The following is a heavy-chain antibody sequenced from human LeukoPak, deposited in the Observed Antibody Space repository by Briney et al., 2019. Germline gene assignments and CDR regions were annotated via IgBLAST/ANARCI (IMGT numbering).Heavy chain of an antibody. D-gene: IGHD1-26*01. CDR2: IKQDGSEK. V-gene: IGHV3-7*01. Sequence: GGSLRLSCAASGFTFSSYWMSWVRQAPGKGLEGVANIKQDGSEKYYVDSVKGRFTISRDNDKNSLYLQMSSLRAEDTAVYYCARGRGKYYMYVWGKGTTATVSS. J-gene: IGHJ6*03. CDR1: GFTFSSYW. CDR3: ARGRGKYYMYV.